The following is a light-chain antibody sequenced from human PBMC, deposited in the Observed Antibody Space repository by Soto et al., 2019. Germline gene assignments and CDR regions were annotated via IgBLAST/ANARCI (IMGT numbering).Light chain of an antibody. J-gene: IGLJ1*01. V-gene: IGLV2-14*01. CDR1: SNDIGGYNY. Sequence: QSVLTQPASMSGSPGQSVTISCAGTSNDIGGYNYVSWYQHHPGTAPKLIIYDVSSRPSGVSHRFSGSKSGNTASLTISGLQAEDEADYYCSSFSVASPLFGTRTKVTVL. CDR2: DVS. CDR3: SSFSVASPL.